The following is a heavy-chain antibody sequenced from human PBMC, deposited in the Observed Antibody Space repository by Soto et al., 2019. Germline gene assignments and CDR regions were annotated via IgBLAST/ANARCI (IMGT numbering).Heavy chain of an antibody. Sequence: PSETLSLTCSVSGGSISSGDYYWSWIRQPPGKGLEWIGYIYYSGSTYYNPSLKSRLTISVDTSNNQFSLKLSSVTAADTAVYYCARCRRGYSYGYIDYWGQGTLVTVS. J-gene: IGHJ4*02. D-gene: IGHD5-18*01. CDR2: IYYSGST. CDR3: ARCRRGYSYGYIDY. V-gene: IGHV4-30-4*01. CDR1: GGSISSGDYY.